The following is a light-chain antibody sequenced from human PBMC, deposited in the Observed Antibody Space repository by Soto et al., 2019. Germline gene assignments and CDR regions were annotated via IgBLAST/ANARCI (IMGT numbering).Light chain of an antibody. CDR3: QQHNSYSLP. Sequence: DIQMTQSPSTLSASVGDRVTITCRASQSISSWLAWYQQKPGKAPKLLIYDDSSLESGVPSRFRGSGSGTEFTLTISSLQPDDFATYYCQQHNSYSLPFGGGTKVEIK. V-gene: IGKV1-5*01. J-gene: IGKJ4*01. CDR2: DDS. CDR1: QSISSW.